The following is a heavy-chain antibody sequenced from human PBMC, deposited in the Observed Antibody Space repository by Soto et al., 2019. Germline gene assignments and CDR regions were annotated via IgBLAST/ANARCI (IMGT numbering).Heavy chain of an antibody. CDR2: MNPNSGNT. CDR1: GYTFTRYD. J-gene: IGHJ4*02. D-gene: IGHD2-15*01. Sequence: QVQLVQSGAEVKKPGASVKVSCKASGYTFTRYDINWVRQATGQGLEWMGWMNPNSGNTGYAQKFQGRATMTRNTYISTAYTELSSLRSEDTAVYYGASETRSDGSLSLDYLGQGTLVTVSS. V-gene: IGHV1-8*01. CDR3: ASETRSDGSLSLDY.